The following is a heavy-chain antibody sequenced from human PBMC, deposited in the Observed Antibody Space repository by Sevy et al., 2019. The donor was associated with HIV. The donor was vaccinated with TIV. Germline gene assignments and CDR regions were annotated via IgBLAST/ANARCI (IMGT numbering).Heavy chain of an antibody. D-gene: IGHD6-13*01. CDR2: ISSDSGYI. V-gene: IGHV3-21*01. CDR3: ARVPIIAADGMYYFDY. CDR1: GFTFSSYT. J-gene: IGHJ4*02. Sequence: GGSLRLSCTASGFTFSSYTINWVRQAPGKGLEWVSSISSDSGYIYNADSVKGRLTIPRDKAKNTLYLQMNSLRAEDTAVYYCARVPIIAADGMYYFDYWGQGTLVTVSS.